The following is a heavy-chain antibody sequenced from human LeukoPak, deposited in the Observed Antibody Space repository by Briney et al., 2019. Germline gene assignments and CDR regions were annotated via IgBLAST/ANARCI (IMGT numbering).Heavy chain of an antibody. J-gene: IGHJ4*02. CDR2: ISSSGSTI. CDR1: KFSFSSYE. Sequence: GGSLKLSRAVYKFSFSSYEMNWVRQAPGKGLEWVSYISSSGSTIYYADSVKGRFTISRDNAKNSLYLQTNSLRAEDMAVYYYARGDNEGACDYWGQGTLVTVSS. V-gene: IGHV3-48*03. D-gene: IGHD1-26*01. CDR3: ARGDNEGACDY.